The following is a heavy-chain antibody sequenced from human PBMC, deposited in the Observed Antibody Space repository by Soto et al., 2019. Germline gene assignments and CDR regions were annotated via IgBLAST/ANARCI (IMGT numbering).Heavy chain of an antibody. Sequence: EVQLVESGGGLVQPGGSLRLSCAASGFTVSSNYMSWVRQAPGKGLEWVSVIYSGGSTYYADSVKGRFTISRDHSENTXSLQMDGLRDEATAVDYWALEFDSSGWNYDYCGMDVWGQGTTVTVSS. CDR2: IYSGGST. V-gene: IGHV3-66*01. CDR3: ALEFDSSGWNYDYCGMDV. D-gene: IGHD6-19*01. J-gene: IGHJ6*02. CDR1: GFTVSSNY.